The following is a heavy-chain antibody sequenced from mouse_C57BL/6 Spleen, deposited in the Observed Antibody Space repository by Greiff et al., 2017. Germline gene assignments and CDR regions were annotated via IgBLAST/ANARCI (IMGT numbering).Heavy chain of an antibody. CDR2: INPSNGGT. V-gene: IGHV1-53*01. CDR3: ARGGGITTVVDYFDY. J-gene: IGHJ2*01. Sequence: QVQLQQPGTELVKPGASVKLSCKASGYTFTSYWMHWVKQRPGQGLEWIGNINPSNGGTNYNEKFKSKDTLTVDKSSSTAYMQLSSLTSEDSAVYYCARGGGITTVVDYFDYWGQGTTLTVSS. CDR1: GYTFTSYW. D-gene: IGHD1-1*01.